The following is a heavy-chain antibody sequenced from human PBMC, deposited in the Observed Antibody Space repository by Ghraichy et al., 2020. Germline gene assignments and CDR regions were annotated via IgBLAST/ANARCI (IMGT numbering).Heavy chain of an antibody. CDR2: IWFDGSNK. V-gene: IGHV3-33*01. J-gene: IGHJ6*02. CDR1: GFTFSSYS. CDR3: ARDCWDNGYHNGLDV. Sequence: GGSLRLSCSASGFTFSSYSMNWVRQAPGKGLEWVSKIWFDGSNKYYAESVKGRFAVSRDNSKNTLFLQMNSLRVEDAAVYYCARDCWDNGYHNGLDVWGQGTTVTVSS. D-gene: IGHD1-14*01.